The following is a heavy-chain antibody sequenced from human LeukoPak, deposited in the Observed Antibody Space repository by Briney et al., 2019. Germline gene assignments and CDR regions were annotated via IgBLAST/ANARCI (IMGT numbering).Heavy chain of an antibody. V-gene: IGHV3-21*01. J-gene: IGHJ6*02. CDR3: ARGSGEYYGMDV. CDR1: GFTFSSYS. Sequence: PGGSLRLSCAASGFTFSSYSINWVRQAPGKGLEWVSSISSSSSYIYYADSVKGRFTISRDNAKNSLYLQMNSLRAEDTAVYYCARGSGEYYGMDVWGQGTTVTVSS. CDR2: ISSSSSYI. D-gene: IGHD2-15*01.